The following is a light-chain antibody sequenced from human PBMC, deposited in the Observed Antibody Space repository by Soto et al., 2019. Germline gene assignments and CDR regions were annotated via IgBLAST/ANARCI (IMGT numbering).Light chain of an antibody. CDR3: CSYAGSTTLYV. CDR2: EVS. Sequence: QSALTQPASVSGSPGQSITISCTGTSSDVGGYSLVSWYQQHPGKAPKLMIYEVSKRPSGVSNRFSASKSGNTASLTISGLQAEDEADYYCCSYAGSTTLYVFGSGTKLTVL. CDR1: SSDVGGYSL. J-gene: IGLJ1*01. V-gene: IGLV2-23*02.